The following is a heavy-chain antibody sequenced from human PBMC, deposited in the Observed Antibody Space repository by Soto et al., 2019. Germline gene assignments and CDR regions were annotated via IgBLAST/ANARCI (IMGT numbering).Heavy chain of an antibody. CDR1: GYTLTELS. J-gene: IGHJ3*02. CDR3: ATDLVGGSYYDAFDI. CDR2: FDPEDGET. Sequence: GESLKISCKASGYTLTELSMHWVRQAPGKGLEWMGGFDPEDGETIYAQKFQGRVTMTEDTSTDTAYMELSSLRSEDTAVYYCATDLVGGSYYDAFDIWGQGTMVTVSS. D-gene: IGHD1-26*01. V-gene: IGHV1-24*01.